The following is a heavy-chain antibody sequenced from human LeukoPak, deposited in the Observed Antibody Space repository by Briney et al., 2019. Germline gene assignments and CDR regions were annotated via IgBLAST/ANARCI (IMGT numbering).Heavy chain of an antibody. CDR1: GFTFSSYA. D-gene: IGHD2-2*01. V-gene: IGHV3-23*01. Sequence: PGGSLRLSCAASGFTFSSYAMSWVRQAPGKGLEWVSTLSNTGVSTYYTDSVKGQFTISRDNSKNTLYLQMNSLRVEDTAVYYCAKVRDCSSTSCYRNYGMDVWGQGTTVTVSS. J-gene: IGHJ6*02. CDR2: LSNTGVST. CDR3: AKVRDCSSTSCYRNYGMDV.